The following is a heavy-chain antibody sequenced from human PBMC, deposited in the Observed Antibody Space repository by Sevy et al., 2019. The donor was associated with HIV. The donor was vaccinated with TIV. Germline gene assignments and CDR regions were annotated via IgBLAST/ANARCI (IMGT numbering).Heavy chain of an antibody. Sequence: GGSLRLSCAASGFTFDNYWMNWVRQAPGKGLEWVANIKEDGSEKHYVYSVKGRFTISRDNAKKQLYVQMSSLRVEDTAVYYCVRTYGSSAGSYFRDGIFDLWGQGTMVTVSS. CDR1: GFTFDNYW. CDR3: VRTYGSSAGSYFRDGIFDL. D-gene: IGHD1-26*01. CDR2: IKEDGSEK. V-gene: IGHV3-7*03. J-gene: IGHJ3*01.